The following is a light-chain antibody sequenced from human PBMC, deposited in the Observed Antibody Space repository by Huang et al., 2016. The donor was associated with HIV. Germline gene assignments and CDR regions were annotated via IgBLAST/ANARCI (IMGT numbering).Light chain of an antibody. J-gene: IGKJ2*01. CDR1: QSLLHSNGYNY. CDR3: MQALQTPL. V-gene: IGKV2-28*01. CDR2: LGS. Sequence: DIVMTQSPLSLPVTPGEPASISCRSSQSLLHSNGYNYLDWYLQKPGQSPQLLIYLGSNPAAGVPDRFSGSGSGTDFTLKISRVEAEDVGVYYCMQALQTPLFGQGTKLEIK.